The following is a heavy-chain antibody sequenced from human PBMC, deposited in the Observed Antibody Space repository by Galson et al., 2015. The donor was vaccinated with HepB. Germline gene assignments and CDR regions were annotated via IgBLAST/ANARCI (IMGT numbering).Heavy chain of an antibody. CDR3: AKDTNLDCSGGSCYFDY. Sequence: SLRLSCAASGFTFDDYAMHWVRQAPGKGLEWVSGISWNSGSIGYADSVKGRFTISRDNAKNSLYLQMNSLRAEDTALYYCAKDTNLDCSGGSCYFDYWGQGTLVTVSS. J-gene: IGHJ4*02. CDR1: GFTFDDYA. CDR2: ISWNSGSI. D-gene: IGHD2-15*01. V-gene: IGHV3-9*01.